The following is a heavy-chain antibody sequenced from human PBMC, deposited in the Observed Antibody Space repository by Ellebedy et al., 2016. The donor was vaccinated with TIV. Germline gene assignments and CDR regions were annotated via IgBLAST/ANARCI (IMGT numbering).Heavy chain of an antibody. D-gene: IGHD3-10*01. CDR3: ARASQLGESHHGGADY. CDR2: INPSGGST. Sequence: SVKVSXXASGGTFSSYAISWVRQAPGQGLEWMGIINPSGGSTNYAQKFQGRVTITADESTSTAYMELSSLRSEDTAVYYCARASQLGESHHGGADYWGQGTLVTVSS. V-gene: IGHV1-69*11. J-gene: IGHJ4*02. CDR1: GGTFSSYA.